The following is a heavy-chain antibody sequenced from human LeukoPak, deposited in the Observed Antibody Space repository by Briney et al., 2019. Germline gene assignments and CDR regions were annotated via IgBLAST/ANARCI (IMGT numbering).Heavy chain of an antibody. CDR2: IGGDGIA. CDR1: GFTFTDHP. D-gene: IGHD3-16*01. Sequence: GGSLRLSCVASGFTFTDHPMNWVRQAPGKGLEWISYIGGDGIAFYADSVKGRFTASKDDARKSMYLQMNSLRVEDTAVYYCARDRANWAIDDWGQGTQVTVSS. J-gene: IGHJ4*02. V-gene: IGHV3-69-1*01. CDR3: ARDRANWAIDD.